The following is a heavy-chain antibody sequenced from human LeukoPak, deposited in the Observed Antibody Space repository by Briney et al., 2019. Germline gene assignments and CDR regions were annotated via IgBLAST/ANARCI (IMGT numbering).Heavy chain of an antibody. CDR1: GFTFSTYS. J-gene: IGHJ4*02. D-gene: IGHD2-15*01. CDR3: ARVRCSGGSCFYNFDY. Sequence: GGSLRLSCAASGFTFSTYSMNWVRQAPGKGLEWVSSLSSSSTYIYYANSVKGRFTISRDNAKNSLYLQMNSLRAEDTAVYYCARVRCSGGSCFYNFDYWGQGSLVTVSS. V-gene: IGHV3-21*01. CDR2: LSSSSTYI.